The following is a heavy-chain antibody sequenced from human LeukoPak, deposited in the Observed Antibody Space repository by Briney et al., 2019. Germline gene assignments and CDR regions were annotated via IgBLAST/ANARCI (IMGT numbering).Heavy chain of an antibody. Sequence: GGSLRLTCAVSGFTFSNYGMSWVRQAPGKGLEWVSTISGSGGRTYYADSVKGRFTISRDNSKNTLYLQMNSLRAEDTAVYYCAKDDSGSYYPYYYYMDVWGKGTTVTISS. CDR1: GFTFSNYG. D-gene: IGHD1-26*01. V-gene: IGHV3-23*01. CDR3: AKDDSGSYYPYYYYMDV. J-gene: IGHJ6*03. CDR2: ISGSGGRT.